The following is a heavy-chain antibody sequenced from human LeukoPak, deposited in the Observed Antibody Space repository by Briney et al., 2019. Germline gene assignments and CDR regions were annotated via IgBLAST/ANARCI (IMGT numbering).Heavy chain of an antibody. J-gene: IGHJ3*02. CDR3: ARQQDGARYDSSGLPRSAFDI. Sequence: PSETLSLTCTVSGGSISSYYWSWIRQPPGKGLEWIGCIYYSGTTNYNPSLKSRVTISVDTSKNQFSLKLSSVTAADTAIYYCARQQDGARYDSSGLPRSAFDIWGQGTMVTVSS. CDR1: GGSISSYY. D-gene: IGHD3-22*01. CDR2: IYYSGTT. V-gene: IGHV4-59*01.